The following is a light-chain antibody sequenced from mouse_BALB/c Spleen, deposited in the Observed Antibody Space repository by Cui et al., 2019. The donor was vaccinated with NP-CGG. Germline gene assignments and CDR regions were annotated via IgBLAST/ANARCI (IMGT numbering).Light chain of an antibody. V-gene: IGLV1*01. Sequence: ADVTNESAHTTYPGEKVTLTCPSSTGAITTSNDANWVQEKPDHLFTGLIGGTNNRAPGVPARFSGSLIGDKAALTITGAQTEDEAIYFCALWYSNHWVFGGGTKLTVL. J-gene: IGLJ1*01. CDR3: ALWYSNHWV. CDR1: TGAITTSND. CDR2: GTN.